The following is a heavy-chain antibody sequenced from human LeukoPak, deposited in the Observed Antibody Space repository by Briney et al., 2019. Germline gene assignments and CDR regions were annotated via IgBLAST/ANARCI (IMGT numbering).Heavy chain of an antibody. D-gene: IGHD3-10*01. CDR2: IYSSGST. CDR3: ARDMYGSGSSNWFDP. V-gene: IGHV4-4*07. Sequence: PSETLSLTCTVSGGSISSYYWSWIRQPAGKGLEWIGRIYSSGSTNYNPSLKSRVTMSVDTSKNQFSLKLSSVTAADTAVYYCARDMYGSGSSNWFDPWGQGTLVTVSS. J-gene: IGHJ5*02. CDR1: GGSISSYY.